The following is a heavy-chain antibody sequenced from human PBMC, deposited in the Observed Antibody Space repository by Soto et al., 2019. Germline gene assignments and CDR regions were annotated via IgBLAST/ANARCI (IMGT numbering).Heavy chain of an antibody. J-gene: IGHJ4*02. Sequence: QVQLVQSGAEVKKPGASVKVSCKASGYTFTGYAIHWVRQAPGQRHEWMGWINGGNGDTKYSQKFQGRVTITRDTSASTAYMELTSLGSEDTAVYHCARGYCSXXXXQYSFDFWGQGTLVTVSS. V-gene: IGHV1-3*01. CDR3: ARGYCSXXXXQYSFDF. CDR2: INGGNGDT. D-gene: IGHD2-2*01. CDR1: GYTFTGYA.